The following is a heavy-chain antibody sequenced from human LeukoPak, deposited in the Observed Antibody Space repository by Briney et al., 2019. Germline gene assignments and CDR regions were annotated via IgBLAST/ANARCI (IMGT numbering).Heavy chain of an antibody. CDR1: GYTFTGYY. V-gene: IGHV1-2*02. Sequence: GSSVKVSCKASGYTFTGYYMHWVRQAPGQGLEWMGWINPNSGGTNYAQKFQGRVTMTRDTSISTAYMELSRLRSDDTAVYYCASGGIAVAGPTNFDYWGQGTLVTVSS. J-gene: IGHJ4*02. CDR2: INPNSGGT. CDR3: ASGGIAVAGPTNFDY. D-gene: IGHD6-19*01.